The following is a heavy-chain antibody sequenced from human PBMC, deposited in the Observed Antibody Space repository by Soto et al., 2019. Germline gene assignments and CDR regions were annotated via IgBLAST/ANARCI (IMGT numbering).Heavy chain of an antibody. V-gene: IGHV1-8*01. CDR1: GYTFTSYD. J-gene: IGHJ5*02. CDR3: ARGPKYSRTPESWFDP. D-gene: IGHD6-6*01. CDR2: MNPNSGNT. Sequence: ASVKVSCKASGYTFTSYDINWVRQATGQGLEWMGWMNPNSGNTGYAQKFQGRVTMTRNTSISTAYMELSSLRSEDTAVYYCARGPKYSRTPESWFDPWGQGTLVTVSS.